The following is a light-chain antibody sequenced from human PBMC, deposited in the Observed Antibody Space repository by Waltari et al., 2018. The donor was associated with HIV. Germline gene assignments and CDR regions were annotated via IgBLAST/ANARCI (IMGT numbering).Light chain of an antibody. J-gene: IGLJ2*01. CDR1: SSDVGGYNL. V-gene: IGLV2-23*02. Sequence: QSALTQPASVSGSPGQSITISCTGTSSDVGGYNLVSWYQQHPGKDPKLMIYEVSKRPSGVSNRFSGSKSGNTASLTISGLQAEDEADYYCCAYAGSTTYVIFGGGTKLTVL. CDR2: EVS. CDR3: CAYAGSTTYVI.